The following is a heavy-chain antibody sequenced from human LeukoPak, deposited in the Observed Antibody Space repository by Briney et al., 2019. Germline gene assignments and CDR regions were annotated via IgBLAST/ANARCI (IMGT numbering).Heavy chain of an antibody. V-gene: IGHV1-2*04. CDR2: INPNSGGT. CDR3: SRGLINGHDFDY. Sequence: ASVKVSCKASGYIFTGYYMHWVRQVPGQGPEWMGWINPNSGGTNYAQKFQGWVTMTRDTSIGTAYMELNRLTSDDTAVYYCSRGLINGHDFDYWGQGTVITVSS. CDR1: GYIFTGYY. D-gene: IGHD2-8*01. J-gene: IGHJ4*02.